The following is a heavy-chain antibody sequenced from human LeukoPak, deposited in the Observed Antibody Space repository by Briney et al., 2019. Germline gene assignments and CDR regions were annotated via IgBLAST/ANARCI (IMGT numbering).Heavy chain of an antibody. Sequence: SETLSLTCAVSGSSITSDYFWGWIGQPPGKGLEWIATIYHSWGIYFNPSLKSRVTISLDASKNQFSLKLTSLTAADTAIYYCARNVTAGFFDYWGQGILVTVSS. D-gene: IGHD1-1*01. CDR3: ARNVTAGFFDY. V-gene: IGHV4-38-2*01. CDR1: GSSITSDYF. J-gene: IGHJ4*02. CDR2: IYHSWGI.